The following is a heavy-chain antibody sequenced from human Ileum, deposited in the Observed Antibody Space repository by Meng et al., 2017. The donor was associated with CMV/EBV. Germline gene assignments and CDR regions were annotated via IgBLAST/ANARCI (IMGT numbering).Heavy chain of an antibody. Sequence: SETLSLTCTVSGVSVNDFYYWSWVRQPPGKGLEWIAYISYNGNTNYNPSLRSRVTISADASKNQFSLRLASVTTADQAVYYCARGLADIRFSGAMDVWGQGTTVTVSS. J-gene: IGHJ6*02. CDR1: GVSVNDFYY. CDR2: ISYNGNT. D-gene: IGHD3-3*01. CDR3: ARGLADIRFSGAMDV. V-gene: IGHV4-61*01.